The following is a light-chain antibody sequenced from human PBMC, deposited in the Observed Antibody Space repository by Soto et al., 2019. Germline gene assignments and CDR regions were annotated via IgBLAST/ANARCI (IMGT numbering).Light chain of an antibody. V-gene: IGLV2-14*01. CDR1: SSDVGGYNY. Sequence: QSALTQPASVSGSPGQSITISCTGTSSDVGGYNYVSWYQQHPGKAPKLMIYEVSNRPSGVSSRFSGSKSGNTASLTISGLQAEDEADYYYSSWTGSGRVFGGGTKLTVL. CDR2: EVS. J-gene: IGLJ2*01. CDR3: SSWTGSGRV.